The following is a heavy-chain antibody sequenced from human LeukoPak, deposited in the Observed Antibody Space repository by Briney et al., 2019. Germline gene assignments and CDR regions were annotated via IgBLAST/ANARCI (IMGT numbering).Heavy chain of an antibody. V-gene: IGHV3-30*02. J-gene: IGHJ6*03. CDR2: IRYDGSNK. CDR3: AKDSGVVVVPAQDYYYMDV. D-gene: IGHD2-2*01. CDR1: GFTFSSYA. Sequence: GGSLRLSCTASGFTFSSYAMSWVRQAPGKGLEWVAFIRYDGSNKYYADSVKGRFTISRDNSKNTLYLQMNSLRAEDTAVYYCAKDSGVVVVPAQDYYYMDVWGKGTTVTVSS.